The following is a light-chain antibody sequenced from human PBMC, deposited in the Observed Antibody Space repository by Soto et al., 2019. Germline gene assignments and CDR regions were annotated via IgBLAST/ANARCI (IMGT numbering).Light chain of an antibody. J-gene: IGLJ1*01. CDR2: EVS. CDR3: NSYTSSSTLYV. CDR1: SSDIGTYNY. Sequence: QSALTQPASVSGSPGQSITISCTGTSSDIGTYNYVSWYQQHPGKAPKLMLYEVSNRPSGVSNRLFGSKSGNTASLTISGLQAEDEADYFCNSYTSSSTLYVFGTGTKVTVL. V-gene: IGLV2-14*01.